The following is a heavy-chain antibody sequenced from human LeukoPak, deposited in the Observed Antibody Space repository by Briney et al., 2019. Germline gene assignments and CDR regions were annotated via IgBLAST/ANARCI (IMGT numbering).Heavy chain of an antibody. V-gene: IGHV4-59*01. Sequence: PSETLSLTCTVSGGSISSFFWNWIRQPPGKGLEWIGFTHNSGTTNYNPSLKSRVTMSLDTSKNQFSLKLTSVTAADTAFYYCARSRGGFGDYGSWFDPWGQGTLVTVSS. CDR3: ARSRGGFGDYGSWFDP. CDR2: THNSGTT. CDR1: GGSISSFF. J-gene: IGHJ5*02. D-gene: IGHD4-17*01.